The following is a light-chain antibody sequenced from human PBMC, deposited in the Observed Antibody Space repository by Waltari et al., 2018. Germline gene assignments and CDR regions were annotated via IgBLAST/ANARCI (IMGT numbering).Light chain of an antibody. CDR1: QGISSW. J-gene: IGKJ1*01. CDR3: QQYNNWPPMT. Sequence: DIQMTQSPSSVSASVGDRVTITSRASQGISSWLAWYQQKPGKAPKLLIYAASSLHTGVPSRFSGSRSGTDFTLTISSLQSEDFAFYYCQQYNNWPPMTFGQGTKVEIK. V-gene: IGKV1-12*01. CDR2: AAS.